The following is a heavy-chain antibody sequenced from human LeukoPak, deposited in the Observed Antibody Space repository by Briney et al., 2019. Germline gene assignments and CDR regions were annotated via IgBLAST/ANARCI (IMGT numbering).Heavy chain of an antibody. Sequence: PGGSLRLSCAASGFTFSSYNINWIRQPPGKGLEWIGSIYYSGSTYYNPSLKSRVTISVDTSKNQFSLKLSSVTAADTAVYYCARDIWGDSHFDYWGQGALVTVSS. CDR2: IYYSGST. J-gene: IGHJ4*02. V-gene: IGHV4-59*12. D-gene: IGHD2-21*02. CDR1: GFTFSSYN. CDR3: ARDIWGDSHFDY.